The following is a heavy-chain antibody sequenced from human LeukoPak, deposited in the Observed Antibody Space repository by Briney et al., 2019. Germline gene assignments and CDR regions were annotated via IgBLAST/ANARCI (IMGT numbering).Heavy chain of an antibody. D-gene: IGHD1-26*01. CDR3: ARADGSGAGYYMDV. J-gene: IGHJ6*03. V-gene: IGHV3-21*01. Sequence: GGSLRLSCAASGFTFSTYSMNWVRQAPGKGLEWVSSISISSNYIYYADSVKGRFTVSRDNAKNSLYLQMNSLRAEDTAVYYCARADGSGAGYYMDVWGKGTTVTVSS. CDR2: ISISSNYI. CDR1: GFTFSTYS.